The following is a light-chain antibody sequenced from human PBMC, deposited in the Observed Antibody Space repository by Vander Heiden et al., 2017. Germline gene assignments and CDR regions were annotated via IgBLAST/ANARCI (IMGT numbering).Light chain of an antibody. CDR1: QSLSSSF. CDR3: QLNGSSPVYI. V-gene: IGKV3-20*01. J-gene: IGKJ2*01. CDR2: GAS. Sequence: EIVLTQSPGTLSLSPGERATLSCRASQSLSSSFLAWYQQKPGQAPRLLIYGASTRATGIPDRFSGSGFGTDFTLTISRREPEDFAVYYCQLNGSSPVYIFGQGTKLEIK.